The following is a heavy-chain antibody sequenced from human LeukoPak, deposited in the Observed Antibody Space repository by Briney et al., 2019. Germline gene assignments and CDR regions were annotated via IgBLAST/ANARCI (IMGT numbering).Heavy chain of an antibody. D-gene: IGHD7-27*01. CDR2: VSSSGSTI. Sequence: GGSLRLSCAASGFTFSDYYMSWIRQAPGKGLEWVSYVSSSGSTIYYADSVKGRFTISRDNAKNSLYLQMNSLRAEDTSVYYCARGNWAEDGYFDYWGQGTLVTVSS. CDR3: ARGNWAEDGYFDY. V-gene: IGHV3-11*04. J-gene: IGHJ4*02. CDR1: GFTFSDYY.